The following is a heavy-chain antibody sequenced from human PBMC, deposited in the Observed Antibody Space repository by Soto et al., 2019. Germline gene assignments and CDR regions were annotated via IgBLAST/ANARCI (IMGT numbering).Heavy chain of an antibody. Sequence: QVQLQESGPGLVKPSQTLSLTCTVSGGSISSGGYYWSWIRQHPGKGLEWIGYIYYSGSTYYNPSRKIRVTITVDTSKHQFSLKLSSVTDADTAVYYCARGKEYYDSSGYYFDYWGQGTLVTVSS. V-gene: IGHV4-31*03. CDR2: IYYSGST. CDR1: GGSISSGGYY. D-gene: IGHD3-22*01. CDR3: ARGKEYYDSSGYYFDY. J-gene: IGHJ4*02.